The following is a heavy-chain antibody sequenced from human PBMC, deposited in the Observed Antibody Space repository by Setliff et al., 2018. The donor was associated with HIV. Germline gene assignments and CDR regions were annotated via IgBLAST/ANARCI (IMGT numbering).Heavy chain of an antibody. Sequence: GGSLRLSCAASGFTFSYFWMSWVRQTPGKGLEWVATIKHDGSEKYYVDSVKGRFTISRDNAKSSLYLQMNSLRAKDTAVYYCAREVVGATERYYFDYWGQGTLVTVSS. CDR1: GFTFSYFW. J-gene: IGHJ4*02. CDR2: IKHDGSEK. V-gene: IGHV3-7*03. D-gene: IGHD1-26*01. CDR3: AREVVGATERYYFDY.